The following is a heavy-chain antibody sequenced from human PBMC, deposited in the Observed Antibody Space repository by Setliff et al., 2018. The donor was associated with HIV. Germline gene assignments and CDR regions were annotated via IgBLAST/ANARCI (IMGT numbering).Heavy chain of an antibody. V-gene: IGHV1-8*02. J-gene: IGHJ6*03. CDR3: ARALRRPVAGSVQYYHYMDV. Sequence: ASVKVSCKSSAYTFSFYDINWVRQAPGQGLEWMGWMNPKSGNTGSAQKFQGRVTMTRNTSISTAYMELSSLRSEDTAMYYCARALRRPVAGSVQYYHYMDVWGKGTAVTVSS. D-gene: IGHD6-19*01. CDR1: AYTFSFYD. CDR2: MNPKSGNT.